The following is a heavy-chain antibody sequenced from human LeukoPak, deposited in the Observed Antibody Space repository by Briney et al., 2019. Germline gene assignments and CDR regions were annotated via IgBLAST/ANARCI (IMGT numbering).Heavy chain of an antibody. J-gene: IGHJ4*02. V-gene: IGHV3-74*01. D-gene: IGHD5-12*01. CDR1: GFTFSSYW. Sequence: GGSLRLSCAASGFTFSSYWMHWVRQAPGKGLVWVSRINSDGSSTYYADSVKGRFTISRDNSKNTLYLQMSSLRAEDTAVYYCVKRIKRGYDFDYWGQGTLVTVSS. CDR3: VKRIKRGYDFDY. CDR2: INSDGSST.